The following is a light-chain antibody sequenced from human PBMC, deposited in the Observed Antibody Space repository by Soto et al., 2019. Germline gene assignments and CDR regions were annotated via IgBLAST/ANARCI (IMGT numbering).Light chain of an antibody. Sequence: DIQTTQSPSSLSASVGDRVTITCRASQSISSYLNWYQQKPGKAPKLLIYAASSLQSGVPSRFSGSGSGTDFTLTISSLQPEDFATYYCQQSYNSPFTFGPGTKVDIK. J-gene: IGKJ3*01. CDR1: QSISSY. CDR3: QQSYNSPFT. CDR2: AAS. V-gene: IGKV1-39*01.